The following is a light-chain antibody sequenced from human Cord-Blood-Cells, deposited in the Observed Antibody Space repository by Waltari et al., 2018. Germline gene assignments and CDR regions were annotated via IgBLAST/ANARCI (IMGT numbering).Light chain of an antibody. Sequence: DIQMTQSPSSLSASVGDRFTITCRASQSISSDLNWYQQKPGKAPKLLIYAASSCKSGFPSRFSVSGSGTDCTLTISNLQHEDFATYYCQQSYSTLSWTFGQGTKVEIK. V-gene: IGKV1-39*01. CDR3: QQSYSTLSWT. J-gene: IGKJ1*01. CDR1: QSISSD. CDR2: AAS.